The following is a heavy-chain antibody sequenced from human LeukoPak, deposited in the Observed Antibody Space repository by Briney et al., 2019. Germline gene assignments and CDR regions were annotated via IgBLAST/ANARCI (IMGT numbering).Heavy chain of an antibody. D-gene: IGHD1-26*01. Sequence: PSETLSLTCTVSGGSISSYYWNWIRQPAGKGLEWIGRLYSRGSTNYNPSLKSRVTMSVDTSKNQFSLKLTSVTAADTAVYYCARGVGAAYLDYWGQGTLVTVSS. CDR3: ARGVGAAYLDY. J-gene: IGHJ4*01. V-gene: IGHV4-4*07. CDR1: GGSISSYY. CDR2: LYSRGST.